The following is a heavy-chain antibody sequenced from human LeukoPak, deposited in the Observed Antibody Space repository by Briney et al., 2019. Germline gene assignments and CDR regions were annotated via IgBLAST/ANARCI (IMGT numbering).Heavy chain of an antibody. CDR3: ARTAVSYDYVWGSYRDTYYFDY. CDR2: ISDSSSYI. Sequence: PGGSLRLSCAASGFTFSSYSMNWVRQAPGKGLEWVSSISDSSSYIYYADSVKGRFTISRDNAKNSLYLQMNSLRAEDTAVYYCARTAVSYDYVWGSYRDTYYFDYWGQGTLVTVSS. CDR1: GFTFSSYS. V-gene: IGHV3-21*01. D-gene: IGHD3-16*02. J-gene: IGHJ4*02.